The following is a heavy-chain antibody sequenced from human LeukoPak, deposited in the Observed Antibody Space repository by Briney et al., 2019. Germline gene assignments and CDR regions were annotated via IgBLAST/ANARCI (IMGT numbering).Heavy chain of an antibody. CDR2: INPNNGDT. J-gene: IGHJ5*02. D-gene: IGHD2-2*01. CDR3: VRDGYCSRSNCLWAGWFDP. Sequence: GASVKVSCKASGYIFTAYFIHWVRQAPGQGPEWMGWINPNNGDTKYAQKFQGRITMTRDSSLSTAYMELSSLRSDDTAVYYCVRDGYCSRSNCLWAGWFDPWGQGTLLTVSS. V-gene: IGHV1-2*02. CDR1: GYIFTAYF.